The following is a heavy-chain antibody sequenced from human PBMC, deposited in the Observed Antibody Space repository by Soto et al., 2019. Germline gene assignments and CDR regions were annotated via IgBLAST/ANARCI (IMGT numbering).Heavy chain of an antibody. Sequence: PSETLSLTCTVSGGSISSSSYYWGWVRQPPGKGLEWIGSIYYSGSTYYNPSLKSRVTISVDTSKNQFSLKLSSVTAADTAVYYCARTPAYCGGDCYYFDYWGQGTLVTVSS. CDR3: ARTPAYCGGDCYYFDY. CDR2: IYYSGST. V-gene: IGHV4-39*01. J-gene: IGHJ4*02. CDR1: GGSISSSSYY. D-gene: IGHD2-21*02.